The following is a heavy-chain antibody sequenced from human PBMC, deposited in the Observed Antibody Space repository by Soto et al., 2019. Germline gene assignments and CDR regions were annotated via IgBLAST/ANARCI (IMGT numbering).Heavy chain of an antibody. CDR2: ISYGGNNK. V-gene: IGHV3-30-3*01. D-gene: IGHD6-13*01. Sequence: QVQVVESGGGVVQPGGSLRLSCAASGFTFSTSAMHWVRQAPGKGLEWMAMISYGGNNKYYADSVKGRFTISRDISESTLYLQMNSLRTEDTAVYYCAREEFEAGRGHFGYWGQGTLVFVSS. J-gene: IGHJ4*02. CDR1: GFTFSTSA. CDR3: AREEFEAGRGHFGY.